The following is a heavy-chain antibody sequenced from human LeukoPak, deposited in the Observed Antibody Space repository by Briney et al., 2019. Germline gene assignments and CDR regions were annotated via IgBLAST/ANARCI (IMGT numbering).Heavy chain of an antibody. CDR3: AKGDTPDNPYNYFAT. V-gene: IGHV3-23*01. CDR2: ISYSGDGT. D-gene: IGHD5-18*01. J-gene: IGHJ5*02. CDR1: GFIISGYA. Sequence: GGSLRLSCAASGFIISGYAMSWVRQAPGKGLEWVSSISYSGDGTKYADSVKGRCTISREDSKNTLYLQMNSLRAEDTAVYSCAKGDTPDNPYNYFATWGQGTLVTVSS.